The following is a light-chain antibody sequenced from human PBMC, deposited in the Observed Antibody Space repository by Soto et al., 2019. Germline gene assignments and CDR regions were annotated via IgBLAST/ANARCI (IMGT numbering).Light chain of an antibody. CDR1: SSDVGGYNY. CDR2: DVS. V-gene: IGLV2-14*01. J-gene: IGLJ1*01. CDR3: SSYTSSNNYV. Sequence: QSALTQPASVSGSPGQSITIPCTGTSSDVGGYNYVSWYQQHPGKAPKLMIYDVSNRPSGVSNRFSGSKSGNTASLTISGLQAEDEADYYCSSYTSSNNYVFGTGTKVTVL.